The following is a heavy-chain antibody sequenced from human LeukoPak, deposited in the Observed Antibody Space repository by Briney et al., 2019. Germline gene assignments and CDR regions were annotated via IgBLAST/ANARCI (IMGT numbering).Heavy chain of an antibody. CDR2: IYYSGST. Sequence: PSETLSLTCTVSGGSISSGSYYWGWIRQPPGTGLERIGGIYYSGSTYYNPSLKSRVTISVDTSKNQFSLKLSSVTAADTAVYSCARLIGGNIDYWGQGTLVTVSS. J-gene: IGHJ4*02. CDR3: ARLIGGNIDY. CDR1: GGSISSGSYY. V-gene: IGHV4-39*01. D-gene: IGHD4-23*01.